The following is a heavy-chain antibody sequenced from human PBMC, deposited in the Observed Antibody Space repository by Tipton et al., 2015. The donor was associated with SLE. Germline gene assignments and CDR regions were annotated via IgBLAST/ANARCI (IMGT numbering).Heavy chain of an antibody. CDR2: IYREIDGGTT. Sequence: SLRLSCTVSGASISSGSHYWGWIRQPPGKGLEWVGRIYREIDGGTTEYAAPVKGRFVISRDDSKNTLYLQLNSLKTEDTAVYYCTTQWHDAFDIWGQGAMVTVSS. D-gene: IGHD6-19*01. V-gene: IGHV3-15*01. CDR3: TTQWHDAFDI. J-gene: IGHJ3*02. CDR1: GASISSGSHY.